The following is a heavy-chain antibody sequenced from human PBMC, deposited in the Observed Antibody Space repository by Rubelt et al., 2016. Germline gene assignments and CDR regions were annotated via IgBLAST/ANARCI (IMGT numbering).Heavy chain of an antibody. CDR1: GYTLTELS. Sequence: QVQLVQSGAEVKKPGASVKVSCKVSGYTLTELSMHWVRQAPGKGLEWMGGFDPEDGETIYAQKFQGRVTMTEGTSTDTAYMELSSLRSEDTAVYYCARAFWSGSYSLLIWGQGTLVTVSS. D-gene: IGHD1-26*01. V-gene: IGHV1-24*01. CDR3: ARAFWSGSYSLLI. CDR2: FDPEDGET. J-gene: IGHJ4*02.